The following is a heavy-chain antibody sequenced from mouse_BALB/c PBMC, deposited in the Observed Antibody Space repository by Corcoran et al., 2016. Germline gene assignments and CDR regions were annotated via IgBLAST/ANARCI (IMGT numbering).Heavy chain of an antibody. CDR2: IDPANGNT. V-gene: IGHV14-3*02. J-gene: IGHJ2*01. Sequence: EVQLQQSGAELVKPGASVKLSCTASGFNIKDTYMHWVKQRPEQGLEWIGRIDPANGNTKYDPKFQCKATITADTSSNTASLQRSSLPSEDTAVYYCVGPDYWGPGTTLTVSS. CDR3: VGPDY. CDR1: GFNIKDTY.